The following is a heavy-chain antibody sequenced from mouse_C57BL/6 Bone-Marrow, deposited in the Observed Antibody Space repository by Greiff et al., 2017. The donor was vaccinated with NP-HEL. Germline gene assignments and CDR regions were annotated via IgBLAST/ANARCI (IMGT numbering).Heavy chain of an antibody. V-gene: IGHV14-4*01. Sequence: EVHLVESGAELVRPGASVKLSCTASGFNIKDDYMHWVKQRPEQGLEWIGWIDPENGDTEYASKFQGKATITADTSSNTAYLQLSSLTSEDTAVYYCTTGGRNYFDYWGQGTTLTVSS. D-gene: IGHD1-1*02. CDR2: IDPENGDT. CDR1: GFNIKDDY. J-gene: IGHJ2*01. CDR3: TTGGRNYFDY.